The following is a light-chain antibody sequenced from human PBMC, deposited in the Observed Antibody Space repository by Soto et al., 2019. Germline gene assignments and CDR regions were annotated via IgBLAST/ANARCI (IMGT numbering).Light chain of an antibody. CDR2: DVS. Sequence: QSALTQPASVSGSPGQSITISCTGTSSDVGGYDYVSWYQQHPGKAPQIMVYDVSSRPSGVSNRFSGSKSGNTASLTISGIQGEDEADYYCSSFASSDTPFVFGAGTKLTVL. J-gene: IGLJ1*01. V-gene: IGLV2-14*03. CDR3: SSFASSDTPFV. CDR1: SSDVGGYDY.